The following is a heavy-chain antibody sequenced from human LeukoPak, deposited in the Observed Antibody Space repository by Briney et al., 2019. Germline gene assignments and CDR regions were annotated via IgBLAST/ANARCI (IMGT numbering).Heavy chain of an antibody. CDR2: INWNGGST. D-gene: IGHD5-24*01. V-gene: IGHV3-20*04. CDR1: GFTFDDYA. Sequence: GGSLRLSCAASGFTFDDYAMSWVRQAPGKGLEWVSGINWNGGSTVYADSVKGRFTISRDTPKNSLYLQMDSLGAEDTAFYYSAREGMAGRGLFECWGQGTLVTVSS. J-gene: IGHJ4*02. CDR3: AREGMAGRGLFEC.